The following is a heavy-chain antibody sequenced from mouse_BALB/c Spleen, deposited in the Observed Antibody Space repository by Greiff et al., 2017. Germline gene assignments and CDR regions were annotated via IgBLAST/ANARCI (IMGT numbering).Heavy chain of an antibody. D-gene: IGHD2-1*01. CDR1: GYSITSGYY. CDR3: ARGGGNYESYAIDY. CDR2: ISYDGSN. V-gene: IGHV3-6*02. J-gene: IGHJ4*01. Sequence: EVQRVESGPGLVKPSQSLSLTCSVTGYSITSGYYWNWIRQFPGNKLEWMGYISYDGSNNYNPSLKNRISITRDTSKNQFCLKLNSVTTEDTATYYCARGGGNYESYAIDYWGQGTSVTVAS.